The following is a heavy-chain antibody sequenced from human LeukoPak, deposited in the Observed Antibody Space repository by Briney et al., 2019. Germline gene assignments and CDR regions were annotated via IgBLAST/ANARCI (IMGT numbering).Heavy chain of an antibody. V-gene: IGHV4-34*01. Sequence: PSETLTLTCAVYGESFSAYFWNWICQAPGKPLEYIGEINYRGSYQYNPSLKARVTMAVDTSKNQFSLRLTSVTAADTAVYFCARGSSFDGYCSAGACDAGYYDSWGQGTPVTVSS. J-gene: IGHJ4*02. CDR2: INYRGSY. CDR1: GESFSAYF. D-gene: IGHD2-15*01. CDR3: ARGSSFDGYCSAGACDAGYYDS.